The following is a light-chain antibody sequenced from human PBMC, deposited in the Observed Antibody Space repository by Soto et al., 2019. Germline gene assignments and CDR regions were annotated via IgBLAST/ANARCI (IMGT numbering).Light chain of an antibody. CDR2: LNSDGSH. CDR3: QTWGSGIVV. J-gene: IGLJ2*01. V-gene: IGLV4-69*01. Sequence: QSVLTQSPSASASLGASVKLTCTLSSGHSNYAIAWHQQQSEKGPRYLMKLNSDGSHSKGDGIPDRFSGSSSGAERYLTIYSLHSEDEADYYCQTWGSGIVVFGGGTTPTVL. CDR1: SGHSNYA.